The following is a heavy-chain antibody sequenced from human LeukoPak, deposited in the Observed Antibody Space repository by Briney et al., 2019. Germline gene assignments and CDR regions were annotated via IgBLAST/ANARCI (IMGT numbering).Heavy chain of an antibody. D-gene: IGHD2-21*02. V-gene: IGHV4-59*01. CDR3: ARETCCGGDCYSGFDY. J-gene: IGHJ4*02. CDR2: IYDNGST. Sequence: SETLSLTCTVSGGSISIYYWSWIRQPPGKGLEWIGYIYDNGSTNYNPSLKSRLTISVDTSKNQFSLKLSSVTAADTAVYYCARETCCGGDCYSGFDYWGQGTLVTVSS. CDR1: GGSISIYY.